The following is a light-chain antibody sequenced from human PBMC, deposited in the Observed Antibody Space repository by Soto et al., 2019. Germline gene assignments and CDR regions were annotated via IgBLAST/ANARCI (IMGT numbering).Light chain of an antibody. V-gene: IGLV2-11*01. J-gene: IGLJ3*02. Sequence: LTQPRSVSGSPGPSVAISCTGTSRDVGGYYFVSWYQHHPGTAPKLIVYNVDKRPSGVPDRFSGSKSGNTASLTISGLQADDEADYYCCSYAGANTLVVLGGGT. CDR1: SRDVGGYYF. CDR3: CSYAGANTLVV. CDR2: NVD.